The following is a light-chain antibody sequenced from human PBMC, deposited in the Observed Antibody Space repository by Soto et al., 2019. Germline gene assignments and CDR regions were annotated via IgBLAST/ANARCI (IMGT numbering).Light chain of an antibody. J-gene: IGKJ5*01. CDR3: QQYSSSPPIT. Sequence: EIVLSQSPDTLSLSPGEGATLSCRASQSVTNSYLAWYQHKPGQAPRLLIYGASSRATGIPDRFSGSGSETDFTLTISRLEPEDFAVYYCQQYSSSPPITFGQGTRLEIK. CDR2: GAS. CDR1: QSVTNSY. V-gene: IGKV3-20*01.